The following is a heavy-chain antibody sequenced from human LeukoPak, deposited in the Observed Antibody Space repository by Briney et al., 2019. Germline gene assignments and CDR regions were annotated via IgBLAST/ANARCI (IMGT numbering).Heavy chain of an antibody. CDR1: GGSFSGYY. CDR2: INHSGST. J-gene: IGHJ4*02. CDR3: ARGGGGRLPTN. V-gene: IGHV4-34*01. Sequence: KSSETLSLTCAVYGGSFSGYYWSWISQPPGKGLEWIGEINHSGSTNYNPSLKSRVTISVDTSKNQFSLKLSSVTAADTAVYYCARGGGGRLPTNWGQGTLVTVSS. D-gene: IGHD2-15*01.